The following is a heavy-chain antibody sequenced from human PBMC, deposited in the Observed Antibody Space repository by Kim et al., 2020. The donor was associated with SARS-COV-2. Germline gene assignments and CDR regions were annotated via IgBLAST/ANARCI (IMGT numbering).Heavy chain of an antibody. Sequence: ASVKVSCKASGYTFTNNYIHWVRQAPGQRLEWMGIINPNGGATNYAQKFQGRVSVTRDTSTSTVYMDLTSLRSDDTAVYYCARGTPDTNNYGDYWGQGTLVTVSS. J-gene: IGHJ4*02. CDR2: INPNGGAT. D-gene: IGHD2-8*01. V-gene: IGHV1-46*01. CDR3: ARGTPDTNNYGDY. CDR1: GYTFTNNY.